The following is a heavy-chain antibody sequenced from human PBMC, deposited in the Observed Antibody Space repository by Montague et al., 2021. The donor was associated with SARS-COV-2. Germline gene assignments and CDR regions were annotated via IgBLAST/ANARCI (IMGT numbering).Heavy chain of an antibody. D-gene: IGHD3-10*01. CDR2: IYYSGST. CDR1: GGSISSYY. Sequence: SETLSLTCTVSGGSISSYYWSWIRQPPGKGLGWIGYIYYSGSTNYNPSLKSRVTISLDTSKNQFSLKLNSVTAADTAVYYCARGNYGPDAFDIWGQGTMVTVSS. J-gene: IGHJ3*02. CDR3: ARGNYGPDAFDI. V-gene: IGHV4-59*01.